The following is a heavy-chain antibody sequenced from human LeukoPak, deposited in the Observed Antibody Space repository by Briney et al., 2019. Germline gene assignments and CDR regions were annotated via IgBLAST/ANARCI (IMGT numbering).Heavy chain of an antibody. Sequence: GGSLRLSCAASGFTFSSYEMNWVRQAPGKGLEWVSYISSSGSTIYDADSLKGRFTISRDNAKNSLYLQVNSLRAEDTAVYYCAKGSDYDPPYYYYYMDVWGKGTTVTISS. CDR2: ISSSGSTI. J-gene: IGHJ6*03. V-gene: IGHV3-48*03. CDR1: GFTFSSYE. CDR3: AKGSDYDPPYYYYYMDV. D-gene: IGHD5-12*01.